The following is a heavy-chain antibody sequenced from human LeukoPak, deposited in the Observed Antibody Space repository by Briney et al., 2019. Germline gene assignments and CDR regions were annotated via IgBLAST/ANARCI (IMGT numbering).Heavy chain of an antibody. J-gene: IGHJ5*02. Sequence: ETLSLTCTVSGGSISSSSYYWGWIRQPPGKGLEWVSAISGSGGSTYYADSVKGRFTISRDNSKNTLYLQMNSLRAEDTAVYYCAKASYSSGWYFALGNWFDPWGQGTLVTVSS. D-gene: IGHD6-19*01. V-gene: IGHV3-23*01. CDR3: AKASYSSGWYFALGNWFDP. CDR2: ISGSGGST. CDR1: GGSISSSSYY.